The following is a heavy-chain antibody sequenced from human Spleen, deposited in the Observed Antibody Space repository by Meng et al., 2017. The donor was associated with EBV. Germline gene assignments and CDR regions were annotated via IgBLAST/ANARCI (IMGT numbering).Heavy chain of an antibody. J-gene: IGHJ4*02. Sequence: QLQLQESGPRLVKPSATLSLTCGVSGASISDSSAYWGWIRQSPRKGLEWIGTISSSGSTFYNPSLESRLTLSVDTTENHFALKLTSVTAADTAMYYCARHTGDFDYWGQGALVTVSS. D-gene: IGHD2-8*02. CDR3: ARHTGDFDY. CDR2: ISSSGST. CDR1: GASISDSSAY. V-gene: IGHV4-39*01.